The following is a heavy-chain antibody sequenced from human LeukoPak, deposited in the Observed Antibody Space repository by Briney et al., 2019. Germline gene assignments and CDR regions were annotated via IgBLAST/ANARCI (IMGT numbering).Heavy chain of an antibody. CDR3: ARDYYGGNSEVISWHFDL. CDR1: GFTVSSTY. Sequence: GGSLRLSCAASGFTVSSTYMTWVRQAPGKGLEWVSILYSGGSTYYADSVKGRFTISRDNSKNTLYLQMNSLRAEDTAVYYCARDYYGGNSEVISWHFDLWGRGTLVSVSS. CDR2: LYSGGST. D-gene: IGHD4-23*01. V-gene: IGHV3-66*01. J-gene: IGHJ2*01.